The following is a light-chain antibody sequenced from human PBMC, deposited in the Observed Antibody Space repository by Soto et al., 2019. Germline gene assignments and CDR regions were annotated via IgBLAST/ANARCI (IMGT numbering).Light chain of an antibody. CDR3: QQRSNWPLT. CDR1: QTISSTY. Sequence: EIVLTQSPGTLSLSPGDRATLSCRASQTISSTYLAWYQQKPGQAPRLLIYAASTRATGIPDRFSGSGSGTDFTLTISRLEPEDFAVYYCQQRSNWPLTFGQGTRLEIK. CDR2: AAS. J-gene: IGKJ5*01. V-gene: IGKV3D-20*02.